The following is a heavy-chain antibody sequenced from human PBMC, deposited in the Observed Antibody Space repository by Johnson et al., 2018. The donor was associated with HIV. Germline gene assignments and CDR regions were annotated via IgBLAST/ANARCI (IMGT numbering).Heavy chain of an antibody. Sequence: VQLVESGGGVVQPGRSLRLSCAASGFTFSSYAMSWVRQATGKGLEWVSAIGTAGDTYYPGSVKGRFTISRENAKNSLYLQMNSLRAGDTAVYYCARRADAFDIWGQGTMVTVSS. CDR2: IGTAGDT. CDR3: ARRADAFDI. J-gene: IGHJ3*02. V-gene: IGHV3-13*01. CDR1: GFTFSSYA.